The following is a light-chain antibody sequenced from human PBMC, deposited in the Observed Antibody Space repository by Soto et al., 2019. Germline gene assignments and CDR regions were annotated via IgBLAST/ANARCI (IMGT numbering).Light chain of an antibody. CDR1: QTISRW. CDR2: TAS. Sequence: DIQMTQSPATLSGSVGDRFTITCRAGQTISRWLEWYEQTPRNDPKLLXYTASTLQSGLPSRFKGSGPGTEFTLTIRGLLPEDLEAYHCQQLYTLPFTLGQGTRLEIK. CDR3: QQLYTLPFT. V-gene: IGKV1-5*01. J-gene: IGKJ5*01.